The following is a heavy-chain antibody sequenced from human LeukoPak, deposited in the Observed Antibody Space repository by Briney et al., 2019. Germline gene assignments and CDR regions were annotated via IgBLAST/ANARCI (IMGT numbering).Heavy chain of an antibody. CDR3: AKDISVGSSYQGWYFDL. CDR2: ISWNSGTI. CDR1: GFTFDDYA. Sequence: GRSLRLSCAASGFTFDDYAMHWARQAPGKGLEWVSGISWNSGTIGYADSVKGRFTISRDNAKNSLYLQMNSLRTDDTALYYCAKDISVGSSYQGWYFDLWGRGTLVTVSS. J-gene: IGHJ2*01. D-gene: IGHD3-3*01. V-gene: IGHV3-9*01.